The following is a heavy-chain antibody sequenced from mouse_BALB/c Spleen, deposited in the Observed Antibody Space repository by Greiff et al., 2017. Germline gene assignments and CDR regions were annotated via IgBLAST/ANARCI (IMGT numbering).Heavy chain of an antibody. Sequence: QVQLQQSGAELARPGASVKMSCKASGYTFTSYTMHWVKQRPGQGLEWIGYINPSSGYTNYNQKFKDKATLTADKSSSTAYMQLSSLTSEDSAVYYCAREGNYEAMDYWGQGTSVTVSS. D-gene: IGHD2-1*01. CDR3: AREGNYEAMDY. CDR1: GYTFTSYT. J-gene: IGHJ4*01. V-gene: IGHV1-4*01. CDR2: INPSSGYT.